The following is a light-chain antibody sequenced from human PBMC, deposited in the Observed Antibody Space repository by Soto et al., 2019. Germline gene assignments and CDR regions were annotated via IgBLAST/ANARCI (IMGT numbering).Light chain of an antibody. CDR3: LQYGGLPRT. V-gene: IGKV3-20*01. Sequence: EILMTQSPATLTVSPGERATLSCRASQSVRSGYFAWYQQKPGQAPRLLIYGASSRATGIPDRFSGGGSGTDFTLTITRLEPEDFAVYFCLQYGGLPRTFGQGTKVDIK. CDR2: GAS. J-gene: IGKJ1*01. CDR1: QSVRSGY.